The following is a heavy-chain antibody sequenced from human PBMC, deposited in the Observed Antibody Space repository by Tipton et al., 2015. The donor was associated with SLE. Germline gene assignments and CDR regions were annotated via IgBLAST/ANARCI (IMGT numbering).Heavy chain of an antibody. D-gene: IGHD4-17*01. Sequence: TLSLTCTVSNGSITSLYDYWGWVRQPPGKGLEWLGSVFYGGRYYYNASLRSRVSISVDTSKNQFFLNLHSVTAADTAVYYCVSSSPVTRDYWGQGTLVTVSS. CDR3: VSSSPVTRDY. CDR2: VFYGGRY. CDR1: NGSITSLYDY. J-gene: IGHJ4*02. V-gene: IGHV4-39*07.